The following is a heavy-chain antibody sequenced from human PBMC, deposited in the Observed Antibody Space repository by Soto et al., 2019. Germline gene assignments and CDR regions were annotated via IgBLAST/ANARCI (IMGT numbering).Heavy chain of an antibody. CDR2: IYHSGNT. D-gene: IGHD3-10*01. Sequence: QVQLQESGPGLVKPSGTLSLTCAVSGGSISSSNWWSWVRQPPGKGLEWIGEIYHSGNTNYNPSLKSRVTMAVDKSRNQCSLKLSSVTAADTAVYYCASRWGEGRVDYWGQGTLVTVSS. CDR3: ASRWGEGRVDY. J-gene: IGHJ4*02. CDR1: GGSISSSNW. V-gene: IGHV4-4*02.